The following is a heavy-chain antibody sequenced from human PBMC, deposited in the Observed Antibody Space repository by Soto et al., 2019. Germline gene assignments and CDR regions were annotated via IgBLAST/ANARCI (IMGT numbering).Heavy chain of an antibody. CDR1: GYSISSGYY. CDR3: ARDPAYYDILTGNYYYYGMDV. J-gene: IGHJ6*02. D-gene: IGHD3-9*01. CDR2: IYHSGST. V-gene: IGHV4-38-2*02. Sequence: PSETLSLTCAVSGYSISSGYYWGWIRQPPGKGLEWIGSIYHSGSTYYNPSLKSRVTISVDTSKNQFSLKLSSVTAADTAVYYCARDPAYYDILTGNYYYYGMDVWGQGTTVTVSS.